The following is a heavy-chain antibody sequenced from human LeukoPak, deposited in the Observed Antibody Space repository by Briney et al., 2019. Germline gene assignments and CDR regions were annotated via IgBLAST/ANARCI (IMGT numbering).Heavy chain of an antibody. J-gene: IGHJ4*02. V-gene: IGHV3-33*06. Sequence: GRSLRLSCAVSGFTLSNYGMHWVRQAPGRGLEWEAVIWYDGTNKYYADSVRGRFTISRDSSKNTLYLQMNSLRAEDTAVYYCAKSGRNWAYLEYWGQGTLVTVSS. CDR1: GFTLSNYG. CDR2: IWYDGTNK. CDR3: AKSGRNWAYLEY. D-gene: IGHD7-27*01.